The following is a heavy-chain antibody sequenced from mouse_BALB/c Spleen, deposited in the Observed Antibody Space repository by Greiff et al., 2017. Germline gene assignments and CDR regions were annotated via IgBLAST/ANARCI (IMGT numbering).Heavy chain of an antibody. D-gene: IGHD1-1*02. Sequence: EVQVVESGGGLVKPGGSLKLSCAASGFTFSSYAMSWVRQSPEKRLEWVAEISSGGRYTYYPDTVTGRFTISRDNAKNTLYLEMSSLRSEDTAMYYCARDLGTPYAMDYWGQGTSVTVSS. CDR3: ARDLGTPYAMDY. CDR1: GFTFSSYA. J-gene: IGHJ4*01. V-gene: IGHV5-9-4*01. CDR2: ISSGGRYT.